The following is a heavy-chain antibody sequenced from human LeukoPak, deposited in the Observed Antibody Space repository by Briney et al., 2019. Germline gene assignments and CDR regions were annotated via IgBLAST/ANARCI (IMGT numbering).Heavy chain of an antibody. Sequence: GGSLRLSCAASGFTFSSYAMHWVRQAPGKGLEWVAVISYDGSNKYYADSVKGRFTISRDNSKNTLYLQMNSLRAEDTAVYYCARRDFDYWGQGTLVTVSP. CDR2: ISYDGSNK. J-gene: IGHJ4*02. CDR1: GFTFSSYA. CDR3: ARRDFDY. V-gene: IGHV3-30*04.